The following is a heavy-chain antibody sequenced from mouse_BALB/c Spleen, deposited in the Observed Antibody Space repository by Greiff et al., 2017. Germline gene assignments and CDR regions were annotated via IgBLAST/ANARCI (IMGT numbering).Heavy chain of an antibody. J-gene: IGHJ1*01. CDR1: GFNIKDTY. Sequence: DVKLQESGAELVKPGASVKLSCTASGFNIKDTYMHWVKQRPEQGLEWIGRIDPANGNTKYDPKFQGKATITADTSSNTAYLQLSSLTSEDTAVYYCARSGDGYYDWYFDVWGAGTTVTVSS. CDR3: ARSGDGYYDWYFDV. CDR2: IDPANGNT. V-gene: IGHV14-3*02. D-gene: IGHD2-3*01.